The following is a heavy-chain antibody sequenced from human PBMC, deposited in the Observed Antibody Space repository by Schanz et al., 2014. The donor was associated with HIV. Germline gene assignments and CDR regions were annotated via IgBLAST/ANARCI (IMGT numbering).Heavy chain of an antibody. CDR1: GLTFNSFG. Sequence: VHLVESGGGVVQPGRSLRLSWAASGLTFNSFGIHWVRQAPGKGLEGVSAISGSNSRTYYTDSVKGRFTISRDNSKNTLYLQMTTLRTEDTAVYYCAKPEYDSSGNSQSHFDSWGQGTLVTVSS. D-gene: IGHD3-22*01. J-gene: IGHJ4*02. CDR3: AKPEYDSSGNSQSHFDS. CDR2: ISGSNSRT. V-gene: IGHV3-23*04.